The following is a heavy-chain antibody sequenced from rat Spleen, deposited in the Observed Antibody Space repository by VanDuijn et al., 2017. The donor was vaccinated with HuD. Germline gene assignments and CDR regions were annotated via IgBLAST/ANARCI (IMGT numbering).Heavy chain of an antibody. CDR3: ARHEEGIGTTENFDY. J-gene: IGHJ2*01. CDR2: ISYDGSST. D-gene: IGHD1-5*01. Sequence: EVQLVESGGGLVQPGRSLKLSCAASGFTFSDYNMAWVRQAPKKGLEWVATISYDGSSTYYRDSVKGRFTISRDNAKSTLYLQMDSLRSEDTATYYCARHEEGIGTTENFDYWGQGVMVTVSS. V-gene: IGHV5-7*01. CDR1: GFTFSDYN.